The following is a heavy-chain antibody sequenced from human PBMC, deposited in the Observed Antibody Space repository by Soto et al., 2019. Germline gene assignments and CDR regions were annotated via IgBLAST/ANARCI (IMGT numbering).Heavy chain of an antibody. V-gene: IGHV3-23*01. Sequence: SLRLSCAASGFTFSSYAMNWVRQAPGKGLEWVSGISGSGDNTHNADSVKGRFTIARDNSKNTLYLQMNSLRAEDTAVYYCAKTYFDFWRGYDPVFDYWGQGTLVTVSS. J-gene: IGHJ4*02. CDR3: AKTYFDFWRGYDPVFDY. D-gene: IGHD3-3*01. CDR1: GFTFSSYA. CDR2: ISGSGDNT.